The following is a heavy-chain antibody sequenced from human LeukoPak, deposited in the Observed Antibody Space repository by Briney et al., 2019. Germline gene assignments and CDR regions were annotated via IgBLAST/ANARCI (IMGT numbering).Heavy chain of an antibody. V-gene: IGHV1-18*01. CDR1: GYTFSSYG. CDR2: ISTWNVNT. D-gene: IGHD2-21*01. J-gene: IGHJ4*02. Sequence: GASVKVSCKTCGYTFSSYGISWLRQAPGQGLEWMGWISTWNVNTNYAQKFQGRVTMTTDTSTTTLYMEVRSLRSDDTAVYYCARDHGHKSFDYWGQGTLVTVSS. CDR3: ARDHGHKSFDY.